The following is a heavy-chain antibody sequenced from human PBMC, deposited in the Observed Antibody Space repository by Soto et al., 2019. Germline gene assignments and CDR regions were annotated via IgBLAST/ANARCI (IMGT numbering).Heavy chain of an antibody. D-gene: IGHD2-21*01. J-gene: IGHJ3*02. CDR2: ITGSGGST. CDR1: GFTFSSYA. V-gene: IGHV3-23*01. CDR3: ARDAFCGAFDI. Sequence: EVQLLESGGGLVQPGGSLRLSCAASGFTFSSYAMSWVRQAPGKGLEWVSEITGSGGSTYYAESVKGRFTISRDNSKNMLYMQMNSLRAEDTAVYYCARDAFCGAFDIWGLGTMVTVSS.